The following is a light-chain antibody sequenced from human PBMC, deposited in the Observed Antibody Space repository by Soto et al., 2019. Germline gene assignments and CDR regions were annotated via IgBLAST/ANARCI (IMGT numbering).Light chain of an antibody. CDR2: EVS. V-gene: IGLV2-14*01. Sequence: QSVLTQPASVSGAPGQSITISCTGTNSDLNYVSWHQQHPGQPPKLMIYEVSNRPSGVSNRFSGSKSGNTASLTISGLQAEDEADYYCSSSTSRTTFVFGTGTKVTVL. J-gene: IGLJ1*01. CDR1: NSDLNY. CDR3: SSSTSRTTFV.